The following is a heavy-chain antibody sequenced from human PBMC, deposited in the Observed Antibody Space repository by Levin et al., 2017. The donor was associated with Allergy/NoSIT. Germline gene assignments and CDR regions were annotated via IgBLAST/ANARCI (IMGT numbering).Heavy chain of an antibody. Sequence: GGSLRLSCAASGFTFSSFTMNWVRQAPGKGLEWLSYISTSSSTIYYADPVKGRFTISRDNAKNSLYLQMNSLRDEDTAVFYCARGAVGYMDVWGKGTTVTVSS. D-gene: IGHD6-19*01. CDR3: ARGAVGYMDV. CDR2: ISTSSSTI. J-gene: IGHJ6*03. CDR1: GFTFSSFT. V-gene: IGHV3-48*02.